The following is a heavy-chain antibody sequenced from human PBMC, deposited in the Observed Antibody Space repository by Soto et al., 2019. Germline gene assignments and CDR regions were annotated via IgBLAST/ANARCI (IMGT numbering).Heavy chain of an antibody. CDR1: GGSISSGDYY. D-gene: IGHD3-3*01. Sequence: SETLSLTCTVSGGSISSGDYYWSWIRQPPGKGLEWIGYIYYSGSTYYNPSLKSRVTISVDTSKNQFSLKLSSVTAADTAVYYCAREEGRVLRFRWGQGTLVSVSS. V-gene: IGHV4-30-4*01. CDR3: AREEGRVLRFR. CDR2: IYYSGST. J-gene: IGHJ4*02.